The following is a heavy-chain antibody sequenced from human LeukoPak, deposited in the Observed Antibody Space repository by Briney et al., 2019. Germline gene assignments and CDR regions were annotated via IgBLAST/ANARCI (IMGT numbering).Heavy chain of an antibody. J-gene: IGHJ3*02. V-gene: IGHV3-30*02. D-gene: IGHD1-7*01. CDR2: IRYDGSNK. Sequence: PGGSLRLSCAASGFTFSSYGMHWVRQAPGKGLEWVAFIRYDGSNKYYADSVKGRFTISRDNSKNTLYLQMNSLRAEDTAVYYCAKVRQLELYAFDIWGQGTMVTVSS. CDR3: AKVRQLELYAFDI. CDR1: GFTFSSYG.